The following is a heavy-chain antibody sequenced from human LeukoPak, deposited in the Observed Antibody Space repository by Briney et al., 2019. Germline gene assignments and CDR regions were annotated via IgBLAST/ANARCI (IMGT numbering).Heavy chain of an antibody. J-gene: IGHJ5*02. V-gene: IGHV1-18*01. CDR2: ISAYNGNT. D-gene: IGHD6-19*01. CDR1: GYTFTSYG. CDR3: ARGYSSGWYRVAWFDP. Sequence: GASVKVSCKASGYTFTSYGISWVRQAPGQGLEWMGWISAYNGNTNYAQKLQGRVTMTTDTSTSTAYMELRSLRSDDTAVYYCARGYSSGWYRVAWFDPWGQGTLVTVSS.